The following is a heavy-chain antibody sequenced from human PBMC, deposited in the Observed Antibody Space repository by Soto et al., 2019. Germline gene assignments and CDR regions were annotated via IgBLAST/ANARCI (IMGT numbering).Heavy chain of an antibody. CDR2: IYYSGST. J-gene: IGHJ5*02. Sequence: SETLSLTCTVSGGSISSGDYYWSWIRQPPGKGLEWIGYIYYSGSTYYNPSLKSRVTISVDTSKNQFSLKMSSVTAADTAVYYCARVRSPFSGYLDHWFDPWGQGTLVTVSS. CDR1: GGSISSGDYY. V-gene: IGHV4-30-4*01. D-gene: IGHD3-22*01. CDR3: ARVRSPFSGYLDHWFDP.